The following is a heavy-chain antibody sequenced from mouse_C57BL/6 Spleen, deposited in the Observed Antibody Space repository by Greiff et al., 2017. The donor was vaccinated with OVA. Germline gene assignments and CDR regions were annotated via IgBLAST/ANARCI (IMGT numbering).Heavy chain of an antibody. CDR3: ARQDYGYAMDY. Sequence: QVQLQQPGAELVMPGASVKLSCKASGYTFTSYWMHWVKQRPGQGLEWIGEIDPSDSYTNYNQKFKGKSTLTVDKSSSTADMQLSSLTSEDSAVYYCARQDYGYAMDYWGQGTSVTVSS. V-gene: IGHV1-69*01. CDR1: GYTFTSYW. D-gene: IGHD1-1*01. CDR2: IDPSDSYT. J-gene: IGHJ4*01.